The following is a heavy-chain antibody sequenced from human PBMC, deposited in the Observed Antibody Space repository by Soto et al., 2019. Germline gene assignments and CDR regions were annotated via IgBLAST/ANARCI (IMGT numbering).Heavy chain of an antibody. V-gene: IGHV4-39*01. CDR1: GGSITSSSHF. D-gene: IGHD5-18*01. CDR3: WGQAFSIAGARYGRSNSFDP. Sequence: PSETLSLTCTVSGGSITSSSHFWGWVRQPPGKGLEWIGTIYFTGNTYYTPSLMSRLTMSIDTSKNEFSLRLNSVTAADTAVSYCWGQAFSIAGARYGRSNSFDPGGPGTLVTVSS. CDR2: IYFTGNT. J-gene: IGHJ5*01.